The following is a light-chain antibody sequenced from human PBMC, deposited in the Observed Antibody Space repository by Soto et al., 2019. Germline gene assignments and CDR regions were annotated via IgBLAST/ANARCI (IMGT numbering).Light chain of an antibody. V-gene: IGKV3-20*01. CDR2: GAS. J-gene: IGKJ5*01. Sequence: EIVLTQSPGTLSLSTGERATLSFRSRQSVSSSYLAWYQQKPGQAPRLLIYGASSRATGIPDRFNGSGSGTDFTLTISRLEPEDFAVYYCQQYGSSPPITFGQGTRLEIK. CDR3: QQYGSSPPIT. CDR1: QSVSSSY.